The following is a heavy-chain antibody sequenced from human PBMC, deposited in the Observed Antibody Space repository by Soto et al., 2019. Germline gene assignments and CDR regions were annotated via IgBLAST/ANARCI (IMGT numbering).Heavy chain of an antibody. Sequence: GGSLRLSCAASGFTFSSYSMNWVRQAPGKGLEWVSSISSSSSYIYYADSVKGRFTISRDNAKNSLYLQMNSLRAEDTAVYYCARVGFLGNWFDPWGQGTLVTVSS. CDR2: ISSSSSYI. CDR3: ARVGFLGNWFDP. CDR1: GFTFSSYS. J-gene: IGHJ5*02. D-gene: IGHD3-3*02. V-gene: IGHV3-21*01.